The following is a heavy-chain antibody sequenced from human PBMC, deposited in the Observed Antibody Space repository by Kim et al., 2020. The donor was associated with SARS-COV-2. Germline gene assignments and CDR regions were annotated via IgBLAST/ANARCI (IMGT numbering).Heavy chain of an antibody. CDR3: ARGSRGFWSGYLIDY. CDR2: IYYSGST. CDR1: GGSISSYY. D-gene: IGHD3-3*01. V-gene: IGHV4-59*13. J-gene: IGHJ4*02. Sequence: SETLSLTCTVSGGSISSYYWSWIRQPPGKGLEWIGYIYYSGSTNYNPSLKSRVTISVDTSKNQFSLKLSSVTAADTAVYYCARGSRGFWSGYLIDYWGQGTLVTVSS.